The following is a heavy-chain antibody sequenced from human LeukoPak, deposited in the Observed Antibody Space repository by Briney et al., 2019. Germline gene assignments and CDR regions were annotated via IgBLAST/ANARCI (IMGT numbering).Heavy chain of an antibody. D-gene: IGHD6-19*01. J-gene: IGHJ4*02. CDR2: ISSSSSYI. CDR1: GFTFSSYA. CDR3: ARDAGGYSSGYFDY. V-gene: IGHV3-21*01. Sequence: GGSLRLSCAASGFTFSSYAVSWVRQAPGKGLEWVSSISSSSSYIYYADSVKGRFTISRDNAKNSLYLQMNSLRAEDTAVYYCARDAGGYSSGYFDYWGQGTLVTVSS.